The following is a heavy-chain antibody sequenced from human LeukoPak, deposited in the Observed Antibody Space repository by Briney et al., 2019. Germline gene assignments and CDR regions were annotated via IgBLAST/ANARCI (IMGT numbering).Heavy chain of an antibody. D-gene: IGHD3-22*01. CDR1: GGSFSNYY. V-gene: IGHV4-34*01. J-gene: IGHJ3*02. Sequence: SETLSLTCAVYGGSFSNYYWNWIRQPPGKGLEWIGEIDHSGSTNYNPSLKSRVTISVDTSKNQFSLRLSSMTAADMAVYYCATGLIVVDDAFDIWGQGTMVTVSS. CDR2: IDHSGST. CDR3: ATGLIVVDDAFDI.